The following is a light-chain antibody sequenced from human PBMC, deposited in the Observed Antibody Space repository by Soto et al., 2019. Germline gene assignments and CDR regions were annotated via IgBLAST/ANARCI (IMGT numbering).Light chain of an antibody. Sequence: QSALTQPASVSGSPGQSITISCTGTSSDIGSYNLVSWYQQHPGKAPKLMIYEVTKRPSGVSDRFSGSKSGNTASLTISGLQAEDEADYYCCSYAGNSLGVFGGGTKVTVL. CDR1: SSDIGSYNL. J-gene: IGLJ3*02. V-gene: IGLV2-23*02. CDR2: EVT. CDR3: CSYAGNSLGV.